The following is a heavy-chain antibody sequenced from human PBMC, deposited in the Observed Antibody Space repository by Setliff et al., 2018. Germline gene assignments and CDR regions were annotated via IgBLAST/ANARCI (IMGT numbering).Heavy chain of an antibody. V-gene: IGHV3-7*01. CDR3: ARGADSSGYWPHGY. Sequence: HPGGSLRLSCAVSGFTFSSYWMNWVRQTPGKGLEWVANIKQDGSEKYYVGSAKGRFTISRDNAKNSLYLQMNSLRVEDTAVYYCARGADSSGYWPHGYWGQGTLVTVSS. CDR1: GFTFSSYW. CDR2: IKQDGSEK. D-gene: IGHD3-22*01. J-gene: IGHJ4*02.